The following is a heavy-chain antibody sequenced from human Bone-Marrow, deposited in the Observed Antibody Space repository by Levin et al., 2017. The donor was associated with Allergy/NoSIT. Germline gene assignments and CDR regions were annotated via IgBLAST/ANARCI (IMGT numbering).Heavy chain of an antibody. V-gene: IGHV1-2*02. CDR1: GYTFSGYF. CDR3: ARDRGGSVPPYYFDY. Sequence: ASVKVSCKTSGYTFSGYFMHWVRQAPGQGLEWMGWVNPNTGDTNYAQKFQGRVTIARDTSINTAYMDLSRLKSDDTAIYYCARDRGGSVPPYYFDYWGQGTLVTVSS. J-gene: IGHJ4*02. CDR2: VNPNTGDT. D-gene: IGHD3-10*01.